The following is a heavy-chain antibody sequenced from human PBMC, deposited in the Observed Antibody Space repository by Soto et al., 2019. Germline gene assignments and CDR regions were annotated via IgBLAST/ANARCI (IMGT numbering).Heavy chain of an antibody. Sequence: PSETLSLTCTVSGGSISSGAYSWSWIRLPPGKRLEWIGYIYHRGTSHYNPSLKSRVTMSVDRSKDQFSLNLRSEDTAVYYCARDQGGSYLTALNNWFDPWGQGTLVTVSS. J-gene: IGHJ5*02. CDR2: IYHRGTS. D-gene: IGHD1-26*01. CDR3: ARDQGGSYLTALNNWFDP. CDR1: GGSISSGAYS. V-gene: IGHV4-30-2*01.